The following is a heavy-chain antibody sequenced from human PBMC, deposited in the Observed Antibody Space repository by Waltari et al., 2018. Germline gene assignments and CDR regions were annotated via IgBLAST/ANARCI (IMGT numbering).Heavy chain of an antibody. CDR2: ISGSGGST. J-gene: IGHJ4*02. CDR1: GFTFSSYA. Sequence: EVQLLESGGGLVQPGGSLRLSCAASGFTFSSYAMSWVRQAPGKGLGWVSAISGSGGSTDYADSVKGRFTISRDNSKNTLYLQMNSLRAEDTAVYYCAKEVFSSSWAFDYWGQGTLVTVSS. V-gene: IGHV3-23*01. CDR3: AKEVFSSSWAFDY. D-gene: IGHD6-13*01.